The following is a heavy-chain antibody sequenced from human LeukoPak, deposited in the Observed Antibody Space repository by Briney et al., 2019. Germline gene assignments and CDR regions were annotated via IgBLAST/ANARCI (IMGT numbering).Heavy chain of an antibody. D-gene: IGHD3-9*01. CDR2: IKQDGSEK. Sequence: GGSLRLSCAASGFTFSNYWMSWVRQAPGKGLEWVANIKQDGSEKYYVDSVKGRFTISRDNAKNSLYLQMNSLRVEDTAVYYCARDGHGDGLNFDWLLYKDYWGQGTLVTVSS. CDR1: GFTFSNYW. CDR3: ARDGHGDGLNFDWLLYKDY. J-gene: IGHJ4*02. V-gene: IGHV3-7*01.